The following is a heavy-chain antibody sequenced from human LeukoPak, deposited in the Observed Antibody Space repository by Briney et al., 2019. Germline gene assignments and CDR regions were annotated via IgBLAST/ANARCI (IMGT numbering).Heavy chain of an antibody. CDR3: TTVSGTSGGASHF. Sequence: GGSLRLSCVGSKFSFNNYWMNWVRQAPGKGLEWVANIKPDASEKSYVDSVKGRFTISRDNAENSLYLQMSSLRAEDTATYYCTTVSGTSGGASHFWGQGILVTVSS. V-gene: IGHV3-7*01. CDR1: KFSFNNYW. D-gene: IGHD6-25*01. CDR2: IKPDASEK. J-gene: IGHJ4*02.